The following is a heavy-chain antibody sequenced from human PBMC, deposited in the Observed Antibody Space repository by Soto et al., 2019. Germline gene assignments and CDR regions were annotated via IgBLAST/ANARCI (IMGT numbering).Heavy chain of an antibody. CDR3: ASTIAAAGMNFGHYYYYGMDV. Sequence: PGESLKISCKGSGYSFTSYWISWVRQMPGKGLEWMGRIDPSDSYTNYSPSFQGHVTISADKSISTAYLQWSSLKASDTAMYYCASTIAAAGMNFGHYYYYGMDVWGQGTTVTGSS. J-gene: IGHJ6*02. CDR1: GYSFTSYW. CDR2: IDPSDSYT. V-gene: IGHV5-10-1*01. D-gene: IGHD6-13*01.